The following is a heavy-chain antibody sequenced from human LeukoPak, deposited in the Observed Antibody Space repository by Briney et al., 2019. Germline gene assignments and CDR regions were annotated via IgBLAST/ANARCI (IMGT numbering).Heavy chain of an antibody. V-gene: IGHV3-21*01. Sequence: GGSLRLSCAASGFTFSTYSMNWVRQAPGKGLEWVSSISSSSSYIFYADSVKGRFTISRDNAKNSLYLQMNSLRAEDTAVYYCARGTVNLVIENFDYWGQGTLVTVSS. D-gene: IGHD3-9*01. CDR2: ISSSSSYI. CDR3: ARGTVNLVIENFDY. CDR1: GFTFSTYS. J-gene: IGHJ4*02.